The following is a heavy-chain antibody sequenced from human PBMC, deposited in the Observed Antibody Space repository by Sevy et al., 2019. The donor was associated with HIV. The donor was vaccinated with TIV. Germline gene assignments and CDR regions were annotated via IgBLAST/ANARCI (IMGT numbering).Heavy chain of an antibody. D-gene: IGHD6-13*01. J-gene: IGHJ4*02. CDR1: GFTFRTYA. Sequence: GGSLRLSCSASGFTFRTYAMHWVRQAPGNGLEYVSAISGNGGTTYYADSVKGRFTISRDNSKNTLFLQMSSLRADDTAVYDCVKDVSSTWYHFDYWGQGTLVTVSS. CDR3: VKDVSSTWYHFDY. V-gene: IGHV3-64D*06. CDR2: ISGNGGTT.